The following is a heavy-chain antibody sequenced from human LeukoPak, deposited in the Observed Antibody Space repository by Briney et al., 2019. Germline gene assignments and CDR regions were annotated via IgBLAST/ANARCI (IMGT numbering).Heavy chain of an antibody. D-gene: IGHD3-10*01. CDR2: INPSGGST. Sequence: ASVKVSCKASGYTFTSYYMHWVRQAPGQGLEWMGIINPSGGSTSYAQRFQGRVTMTGDTSTSTVYMELSSLRSEDTAVYSCARAPPYGSGGYYFDYWGQGTLVTVSS. CDR1: GYTFTSYY. J-gene: IGHJ4*02. V-gene: IGHV1-46*01. CDR3: ARAPPYGSGGYYFDY.